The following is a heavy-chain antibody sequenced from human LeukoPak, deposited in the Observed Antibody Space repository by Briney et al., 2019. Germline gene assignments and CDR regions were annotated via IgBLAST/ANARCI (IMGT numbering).Heavy chain of an antibody. J-gene: IGHJ5*02. CDR2: IYYSGST. V-gene: IGHV4-59*01. Sequence: PSETLSLTCTVSGGSISSYYWSWIRQPPGKGLEWIGYIYYSGSTNYNPSLKSRVTISVDTSKNQFSLKLSSVTAADTAVYYCAREEGFNWFDPWGQGALVTVSS. CDR3: AREEGFNWFDP. CDR1: GGSISSYY.